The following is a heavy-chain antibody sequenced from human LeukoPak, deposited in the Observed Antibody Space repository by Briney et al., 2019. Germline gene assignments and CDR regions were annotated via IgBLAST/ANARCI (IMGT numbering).Heavy chain of an antibody. D-gene: IGHD6-19*01. CDR3: AREPASNGFFDL. CDR2: ISSSSSTI. J-gene: IGHJ5*02. CDR1: GFTFSSYS. Sequence: GGSLRLSGAASGFTFSSYSMNWVHQAPGKGLEWVSYISSSSSTIYYADSMKGRFTISRDNSKNTLYLQLSSLRAEDTALYYCAREPASNGFFDLWGQGTLVAVSS. V-gene: IGHV3-48*01.